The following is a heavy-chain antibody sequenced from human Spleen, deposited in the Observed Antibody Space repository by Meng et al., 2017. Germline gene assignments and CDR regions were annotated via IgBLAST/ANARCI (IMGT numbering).Heavy chain of an antibody. J-gene: IGHJ4*02. CDR2: INHSGST. CDR1: VGSFSDYY. Sequence: VQLQEWGAGLLKPSGTLSRTCVVSVGSFSDYYWSWIRQPPGKGLEWIGEINHSGSTNYNPSLESRATISVDTSQNNLSLKLSSVTAADSAVYYCARGPTTMAHDFDYWGQGTLITVSS. D-gene: IGHD4-11*01. CDR3: ARGPTTMAHDFDY. V-gene: IGHV4-34*01.